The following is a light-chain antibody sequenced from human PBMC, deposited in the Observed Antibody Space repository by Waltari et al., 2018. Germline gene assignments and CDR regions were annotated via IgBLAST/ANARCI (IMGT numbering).Light chain of an antibody. J-gene: IGKJ1*01. CDR3: QQRSDSPWT. Sequence: EIVLTQSPATLSLSPGEKATLSCRASQSVSSYLAWYQQKPGQAPGLLIYDASNRATDIPARFSGSGSGTDFTLTISSLEPKDFAVYYCQQRSDSPWTFGQGTKVEIK. V-gene: IGKV3-11*01. CDR1: QSVSSY. CDR2: DAS.